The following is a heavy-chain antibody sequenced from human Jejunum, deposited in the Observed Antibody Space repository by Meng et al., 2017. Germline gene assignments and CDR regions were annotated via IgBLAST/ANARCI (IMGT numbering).Heavy chain of an antibody. J-gene: IGHJ4*02. CDR2: IYPGDSDT. CDR1: GYSFTTYW. V-gene: IGHV5-51*01. CDR3: ARRASLSGPPVDY. Sequence: GESLKISCKGSGYSFTTYWIGWVRQMPGKGLEWMGIIYPGDSDTRYSPSFQGQVTISADRSISTAYLQWSSLKASDTAMYYCARRASLSGPPVDYWGQGTLVTVSS. D-gene: IGHD6-25*01.